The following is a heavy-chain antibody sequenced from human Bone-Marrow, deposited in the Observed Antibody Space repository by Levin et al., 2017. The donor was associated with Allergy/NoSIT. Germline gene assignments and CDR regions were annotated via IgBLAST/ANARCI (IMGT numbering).Heavy chain of an antibody. Sequence: SETLSLTCTVSGGSISSYYWSWIRQPAGKGPEWIGRIYTSGSTNYNPSLKSRVTMSVDTSKNQFSLKLSSVTAADTAVYYCARVYSSSGDSTDPRGQGTLVTVSS. J-gene: IGHJ5*02. D-gene: IGHD6-13*01. CDR1: GGSISSYY. V-gene: IGHV4-4*07. CDR3: ARVYSSSGDSTDP. CDR2: IYTSGST.